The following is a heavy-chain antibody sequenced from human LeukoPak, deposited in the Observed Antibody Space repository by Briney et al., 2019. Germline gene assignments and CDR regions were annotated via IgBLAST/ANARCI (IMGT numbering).Heavy chain of an antibody. CDR3: AREPYCSSTSCYRLDY. Sequence: PGGSLRFSCAASGLTFSSYSMNWGRQAPGKGREWVSSISSSSSYIYYADSVKGRFTISRDNAKNSLYLQMNSLRAEDTAVYYCAREPYCSSTSCYRLDYWGQGTLVTVSS. V-gene: IGHV3-21*01. J-gene: IGHJ4*02. D-gene: IGHD2-2*01. CDR2: ISSSSSYI. CDR1: GLTFSSYS.